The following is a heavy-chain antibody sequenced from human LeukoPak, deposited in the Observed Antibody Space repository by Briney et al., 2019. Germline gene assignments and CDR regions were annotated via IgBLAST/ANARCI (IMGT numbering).Heavy chain of an antibody. J-gene: IGHJ4*02. CDR3: ARYCSSTSCLFFDY. CDR2: INHSGST. D-gene: IGHD2-2*01. CDR1: GGSFSGYY. V-gene: IGHV4-34*01. Sequence: PSETLSLTCAVYGGSFSGYYWSWIRQPPGKGLEWIGEINHSGSTNYNPSLKSRVTISVDTSKNQFSLKLSSVTAADTAVYYCARYCSSTSCLFFDYWGQGTLVTVSS.